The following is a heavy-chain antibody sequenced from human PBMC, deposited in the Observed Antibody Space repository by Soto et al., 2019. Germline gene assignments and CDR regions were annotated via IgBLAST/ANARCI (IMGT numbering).Heavy chain of an antibody. J-gene: IGHJ4*02. CDR1: VFKFSNYA. CDR3: AKDRRAGRNYDFYFEF. V-gene: IGHV3-23*01. Sequence: GGSLRLSCASSVFKFSNYAMSCVRHSPGKWLEWVSLISATGGGTYYADSVKGRFTISRDNSHNTLYLQVHSLTAEDTAVYYYAKDRRAGRNYDFYFEFWGQGAHVSVSS. D-gene: IGHD2-21*02. CDR2: ISATGGGT.